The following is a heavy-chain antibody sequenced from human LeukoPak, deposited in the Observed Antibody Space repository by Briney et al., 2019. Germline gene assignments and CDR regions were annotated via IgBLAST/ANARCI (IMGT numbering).Heavy chain of an antibody. Sequence: PGGSLRLSCVASGFSFGNYAMSWVRQAPGKGLQWVSQISGTGGATCYAGFARDRFTISRDNSKKKLYLQMTGLRVEDTAMYYCVKDPRDTYGTNWFVSWGQGTLLIVSS. D-gene: IGHD2-21*01. CDR1: GFSFGNYA. CDR3: VKDPRDTYGTNWFVS. CDR2: ISGTGGAT. V-gene: IGHV3-23*01. J-gene: IGHJ5*01.